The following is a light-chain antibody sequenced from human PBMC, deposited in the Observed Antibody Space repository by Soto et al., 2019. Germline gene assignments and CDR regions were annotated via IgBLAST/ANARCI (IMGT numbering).Light chain of an antibody. CDR1: QSVLYSSNHQNY. J-gene: IGKJ2*01. Sequence: DIVMTQSPDSLAVSLGERATINCKSSQSVLYSSNHQNYLAWYQQKPGQPPKLLIYWASTRKSGVPDRFSGSGSGTDFTLTISSLQAEDVAVYYCQQYYSTPPTFGQGTKLEIK. CDR2: WAS. CDR3: QQYYSTPPT. V-gene: IGKV4-1*01.